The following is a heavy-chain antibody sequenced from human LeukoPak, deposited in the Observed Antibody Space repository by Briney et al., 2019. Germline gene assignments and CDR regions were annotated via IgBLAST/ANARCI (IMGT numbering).Heavy chain of an antibody. CDR3: ARGGIGVRGVISYYFDY. CDR2: INHSGST. J-gene: IGHJ4*02. V-gene: IGHV4-34*01. CDR1: GGSFSGYY. Sequence: MASETLSLTCAVYGGSFSGYYWSWIRQPPGKGLEWIGEINHSGSTNYNPSLKSRVTISVDTSKNQFSLKLSSVTAADTAVYYCARGGIGVRGVISYYFDYWGQGTLVTVSS. D-gene: IGHD3-10*01.